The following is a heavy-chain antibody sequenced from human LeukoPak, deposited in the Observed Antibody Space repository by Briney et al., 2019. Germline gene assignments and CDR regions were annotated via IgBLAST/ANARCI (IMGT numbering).Heavy chain of an antibody. J-gene: IGHJ4*02. V-gene: IGHV1-2*02. CDR3: ARDGEYYDFWSGYYSGGD. Sequence: ASVTVSCKASGYTFTGYYMHWVRQAPGQGLEWMGWINPNSGGTNYAQKFQGRVTMTRDTSISTTYMELSRLRSDDTAVYYCARDGEYYDFWSGYYSGGDWGQGTLVTVSS. CDR1: GYTFTGYY. D-gene: IGHD3-3*01. CDR2: INPNSGGT.